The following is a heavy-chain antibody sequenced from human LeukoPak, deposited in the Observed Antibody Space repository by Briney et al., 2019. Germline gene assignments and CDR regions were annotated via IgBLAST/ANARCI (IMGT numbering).Heavy chain of an antibody. D-gene: IGHD1-14*01. CDR2: ISSDGSIT. V-gene: IGHV3-30-3*01. CDR1: GFTFSTYS. Sequence: QSGGSLRLSCAASGFTFSTYSMHWVRQAPGKGLEWVAVISSDGSITSYGDSVKGRFTISRDNAKNTLYLQMSSLRAEDTAVYYCARDHHGIHSAFDVWGQVRMVTVS. J-gene: IGHJ3*01. CDR3: ARDHHGIHSAFDV.